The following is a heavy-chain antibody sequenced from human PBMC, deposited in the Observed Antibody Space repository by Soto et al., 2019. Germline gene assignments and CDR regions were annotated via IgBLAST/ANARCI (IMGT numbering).Heavy chain of an antibody. CDR1: GGSINNYY. Sequence: SETLSLTCTVSGGSINNYYWSWIRQPPGKGLEWIGYIYYSGSTNYNPSLKSRVTISVDTSKNQFSLKLSSVTAADTAVYYCARLGPYGSESYSFRYNWFDPWGQGTLVTVSS. CDR3: ARLGPYGSESYSFRYNWFDP. V-gene: IGHV4-59*01. D-gene: IGHD3-10*01. CDR2: IYYSGST. J-gene: IGHJ5*02.